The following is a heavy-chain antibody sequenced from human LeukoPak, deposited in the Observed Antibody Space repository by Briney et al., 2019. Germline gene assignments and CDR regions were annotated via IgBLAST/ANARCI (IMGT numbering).Heavy chain of an antibody. V-gene: IGHV4-34*01. D-gene: IGHD2-2*01. CDR1: GGSFSGYY. Sequence: SETLSLTCAVYGGSFSGYYWSWIRQPPGKGLGWIGEINHSGSTNYNPSLKSRVTISVDTSKNQFSLKLSSVTAADTAVYYCARDPYCSSTSCYVRDAFDIWGQGTMVTVSS. CDR3: ARDPYCSSTSCYVRDAFDI. CDR2: INHSGST. J-gene: IGHJ3*02.